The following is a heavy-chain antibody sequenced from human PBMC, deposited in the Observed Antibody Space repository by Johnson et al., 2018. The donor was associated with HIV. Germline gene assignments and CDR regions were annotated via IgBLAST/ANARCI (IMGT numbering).Heavy chain of an antibody. CDR3: ARDSPRYYYDSSTVPSKLPSDAFDI. CDR1: GFTFSSYG. D-gene: IGHD3-22*01. Sequence: QVQLVESGGGVVQPGRSLRLSCAASGFTFSSYGMHWVRQAPGKGLEWVAVIWYDGSNKYYADSVKGRFTISRDNSKTPMYLQMNSLRAEDTAVYYCARDSPRYYYDSSTVPSKLPSDAFDIWGQGTMVTVSS. CDR2: IWYDGSNK. V-gene: IGHV3-33*01. J-gene: IGHJ3*02.